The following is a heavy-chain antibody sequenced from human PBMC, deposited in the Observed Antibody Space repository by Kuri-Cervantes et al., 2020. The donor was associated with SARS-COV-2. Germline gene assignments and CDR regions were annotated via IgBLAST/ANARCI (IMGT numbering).Heavy chain of an antibody. CDR3: AREEVVPAAVRGYFYRYGMGV. D-gene: IGHD2-2*01. Sequence: GGSLRLSCAASGFSFSSYGMTWARQAPGKGLESVANIKQDGSEKYYVDSVKGRFTISRDNAKNSLYLQMNSLRAEDTAVYYCAREEVVPAAVRGYFYRYGMGVWGQGTTVTVSS. CDR1: GFSFSSYG. J-gene: IGHJ6*02. CDR2: IKQDGSEK. V-gene: IGHV3-7*04.